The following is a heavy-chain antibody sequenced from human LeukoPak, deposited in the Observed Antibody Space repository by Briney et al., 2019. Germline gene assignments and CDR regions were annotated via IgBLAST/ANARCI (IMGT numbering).Heavy chain of an antibody. CDR1: GGSISSSSYY. J-gene: IGHJ4*02. D-gene: IGHD3-10*01. CDR3: SRGILRGLPIFGD. CDR2: IYYSGST. Sequence: PSETLSLTCTVSGGSISSSSYYWGWIRQPPGKGLEWIGSIYYSGSTYYNPSLKSRVTISVDTSKNQFSLKLNSVTAADTAVYYCSRGILRGLPIFGDWARGTLVTVSS. V-gene: IGHV4-39*07.